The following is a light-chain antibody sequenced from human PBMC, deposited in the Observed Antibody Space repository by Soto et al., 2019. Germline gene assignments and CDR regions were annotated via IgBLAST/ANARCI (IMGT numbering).Light chain of an antibody. Sequence: DIQMTQSPSTLSSSVGERVTITCRASQSISSRLAWYQQKPGKAPKLLIYDASSLESGVPSRFSGSGSGTEFTLTISSLQPDDFATYYCQQYNSYPGTFGQGTKVEIK. J-gene: IGKJ1*01. CDR1: QSISSR. V-gene: IGKV1-5*01. CDR2: DAS. CDR3: QQYNSYPGT.